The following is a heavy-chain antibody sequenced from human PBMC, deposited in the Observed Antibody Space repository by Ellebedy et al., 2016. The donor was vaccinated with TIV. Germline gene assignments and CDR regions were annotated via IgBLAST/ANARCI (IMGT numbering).Heavy chain of an antibody. CDR1: GFTFSSYG. V-gene: IGHV3-30*03. Sequence: GGSLRLSCAASGFTFSSYGMHWVRQAPGKGLEWAAVISYDGSNKYYADSVKGRFTISRDNSKNTLYLQMNSLRAEDPAVYYCVSSSLLYFDYWGQGTLVTVSS. J-gene: IGHJ4*02. CDR3: VSSSLLYFDY. D-gene: IGHD6-6*01. CDR2: ISYDGSNK.